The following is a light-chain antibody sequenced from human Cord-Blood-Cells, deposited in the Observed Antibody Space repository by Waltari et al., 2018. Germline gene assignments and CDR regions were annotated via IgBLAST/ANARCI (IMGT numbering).Light chain of an antibody. CDR1: QDISNY. CDR2: DAS. V-gene: IGKV1-33*01. J-gene: IGKJ1*01. Sequence: DIPMTQSPSSLSASVGDRVTITCQASQDISNYLNWYQQKPGKAPKHLIYDASNLETGVQSRFSGSGSGTDFTFTISSLQPEDIATYYCQQYDNLLWTFGQGTKVEIK. CDR3: QQYDNLLWT.